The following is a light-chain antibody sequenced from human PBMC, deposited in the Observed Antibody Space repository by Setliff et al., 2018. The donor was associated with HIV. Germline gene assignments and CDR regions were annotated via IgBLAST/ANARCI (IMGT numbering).Light chain of an antibody. CDR2: EVT. CDR3: CSYAGSTSYV. Sequence: QSALTQSASVSGSPGQSITISCTGTSRDVGSYKLVSWYQQYPGKAPKLIICEVTKRPSGVSNRFSGFKSGYTASLTISGLQAEDEADYYCCSYAGSTSYVFGTGTKVTVL. V-gene: IGLV2-23*02. J-gene: IGLJ1*01. CDR1: SRDVGSYKL.